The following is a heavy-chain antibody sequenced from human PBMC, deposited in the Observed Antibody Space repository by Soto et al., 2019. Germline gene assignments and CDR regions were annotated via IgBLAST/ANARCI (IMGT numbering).Heavy chain of an antibody. CDR2: IYYSGST. D-gene: IGHD3-22*01. CDR3: ATYDSSDYYSGSPIGWCDP. CDR1: GGAISSGGYY. V-gene: IGHV4-31*03. Sequence: QVQLQESGPGLVKPSQTLSLTCTVSGGAISSGGYYWSWIRQHPGKVLEWLGYIYYSGSTYYNPSLKSRVNISVDTSKNQFSLKLSSVTAADTAVYYCATYDSSDYYSGSPIGWCDPWGQGTLVTVYS. J-gene: IGHJ5*02.